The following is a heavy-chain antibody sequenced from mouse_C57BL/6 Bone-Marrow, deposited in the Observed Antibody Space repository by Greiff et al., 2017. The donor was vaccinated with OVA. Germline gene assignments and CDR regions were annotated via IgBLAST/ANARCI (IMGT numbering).Heavy chain of an antibody. D-gene: IGHD1-1*01. CDR2: INPTSGYT. J-gene: IGHJ4*01. Sequence: QVQLQQPGAELAKPGASVKLSCKASGYTFTSYWMHWVKQRPGQGLEWIGYINPTSGYTKYNQKFKDKATLTADKSSSTAYMQLSSLTYEDSAVYYCARRGTTVVASYYYAMDYWGQGTSVTVSS. CDR3: ARRGTTVVASYYYAMDY. V-gene: IGHV1-7*01. CDR1: GYTFTSYW.